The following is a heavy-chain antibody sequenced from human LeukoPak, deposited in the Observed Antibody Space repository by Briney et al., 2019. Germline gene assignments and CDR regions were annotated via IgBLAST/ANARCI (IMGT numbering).Heavy chain of an antibody. J-gene: IGHJ5*02. Sequence: SETLSLTCAVYGGSFSGYYWTWIRQPPGKGLEWIGEIHHTGSTNYNPSLKSRVTISVDTSKNQFSLKLSSGTAADTAVYYCARQAYSSNLGWFDPWGQGTLVTVSS. V-gene: IGHV4-34*01. CDR2: IHHTGST. CDR1: GGSFSGYY. CDR3: ARQAYSSNLGWFDP. D-gene: IGHD6-13*01.